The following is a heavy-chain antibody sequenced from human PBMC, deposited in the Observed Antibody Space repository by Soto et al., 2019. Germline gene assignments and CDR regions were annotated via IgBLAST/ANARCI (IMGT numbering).Heavy chain of an antibody. J-gene: IGHJ3*02. CDR1: GGTFSSYA. CDR3: ASEYCSGGSCYSGRNAFDI. CDR2: IIPIFGTA. V-gene: IGHV1-69*13. D-gene: IGHD2-15*01. Sequence: ASVKVSCKASGGTFSSYAISWVRQAPGQGLEWMGGIIPIFGTANYAQKFQGRVTITADESTSTAYMELSSLRSEDTAVYYCASEYCSGGSCYSGRNAFDIWGQGTMVTVSS.